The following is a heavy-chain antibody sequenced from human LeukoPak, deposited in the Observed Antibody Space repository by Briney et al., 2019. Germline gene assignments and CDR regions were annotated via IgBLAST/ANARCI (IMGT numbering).Heavy chain of an antibody. D-gene: IGHD6-13*01. J-gene: IGHJ4*02. Sequence: GGSLRLSCAASGFTFSSYAMHWVRQAPGKGLEWVAVISYDGSNKYYADSVKGRFTISRDNSKNTLYLQMNSLRAEDTAVYYCARGPGIAAAGRGAGYYFDYWGQGTLVTVSS. CDR1: GFTFSSYA. V-gene: IGHV3-30*04. CDR3: ARGPGIAAAGRGAGYYFDY. CDR2: ISYDGSNK.